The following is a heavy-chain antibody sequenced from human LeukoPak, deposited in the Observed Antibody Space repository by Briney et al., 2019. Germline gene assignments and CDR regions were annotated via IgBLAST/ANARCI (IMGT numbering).Heavy chain of an antibody. J-gene: IGHJ4*02. CDR3: ARDRPKFWKDIVVVVAASRFDY. CDR1: GGSISSYY. D-gene: IGHD2-15*01. V-gene: IGHV4-4*07. CDR2: IYTSGST. Sequence: SETLSLTCTVSGGSISSYYWSWIRQPAGKGLEWIGRIYTSGSTNYNPSLKSRVTMSVDTSKNQFSLKLSSVTAADTAVYYCARDRPKFWKDIVVVVAASRFDYWGQGTLATVSS.